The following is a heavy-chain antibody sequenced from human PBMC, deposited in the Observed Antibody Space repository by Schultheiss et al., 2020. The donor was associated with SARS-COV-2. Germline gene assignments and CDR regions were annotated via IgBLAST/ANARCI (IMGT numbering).Heavy chain of an antibody. CDR2: IYYSGST. Sequence: SETLSLTCTVSGGSISSGGYYWSWIRQHPGKGLEWIGYIYYSGSTYYNPSLKSRVTISVDTSKNQFSLKLSSVTAADTAVYYCARHEYSYGYSYYYGMDVWGQGTTVTVSS. CDR3: ARHEYSYGYSYYYGMDV. CDR1: GGSISSGGYY. J-gene: IGHJ6*02. V-gene: IGHV4-31*03. D-gene: IGHD5-18*01.